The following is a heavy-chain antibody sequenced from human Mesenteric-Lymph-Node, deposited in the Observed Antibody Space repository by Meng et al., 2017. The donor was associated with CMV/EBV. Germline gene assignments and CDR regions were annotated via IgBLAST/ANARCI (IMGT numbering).Heavy chain of an antibody. J-gene: IGHJ6*02. CDR1: GGSISSYY. D-gene: IGHD5/OR15-5a*01. V-gene: IGHV5-51*01. CDR3: ARRSVYNRGGMDV. CDR2: IYHGDSDT. Sequence: ETLSLTCTVSGGSISSYYWSWIRQPPGKGLEWMGIIYHGDSDTRYSPSFQGQVTISTDKSISTANLQWSSLKASDTATYYCARRSVYNRGGMDVWGQGTTVTVSS.